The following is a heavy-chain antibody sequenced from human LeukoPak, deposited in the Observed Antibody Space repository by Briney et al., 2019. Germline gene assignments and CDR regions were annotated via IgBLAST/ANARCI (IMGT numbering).Heavy chain of an antibody. CDR3: ARDAPRTIVVTSGWYFDL. CDR1: GYTFTSYG. J-gene: IGHJ2*01. V-gene: IGHV1-18*01. CDR2: ISAYNGNT. D-gene: IGHD1-26*01. Sequence: ASVKVSCKASGYTFTSYGISWVRQAPGQGREWMGWISAYNGNTNYAQKLQGRVTMTTDTSTSTAYMELRSLRSDDTAVYYCARDAPRTIVVTSGWYFDLWGRGTLVTVSS.